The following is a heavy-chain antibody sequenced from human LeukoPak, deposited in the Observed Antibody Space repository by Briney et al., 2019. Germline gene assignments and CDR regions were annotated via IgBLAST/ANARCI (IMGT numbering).Heavy chain of an antibody. D-gene: IGHD3-10*01. J-gene: IGHJ4*02. CDR2: IYHSGST. CDR3: ARTSLYYYGSGSSHYFDY. Sequence: PSQTLSLTCAVSGGSISSGGYSWSWIRQPPGKGLEWIGYIYHSGSTYYNPSLKSRVTISVDRSKNQFSLKLSSVTAADTAVNYCARTSLYYYGSGSSHYFDYWGQGTLVTVSS. V-gene: IGHV4-30-2*01. CDR1: GGSISSGGYS.